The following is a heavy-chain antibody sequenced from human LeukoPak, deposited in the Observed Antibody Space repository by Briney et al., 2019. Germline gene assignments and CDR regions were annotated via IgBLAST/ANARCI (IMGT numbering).Heavy chain of an antibody. J-gene: IGHJ4*02. CDR1: GFTFSSYS. V-gene: IGHV3-21*01. Sequence: GGSLRLSCAASGFTFSSYSMNWVRQAPGKGLEWVSSISSSSSYIYYADSVKGRFTISRDNAKNQLYLKMNSLRAEDTAVYYCARNLIAFGGVIANALDYWGQGTLVTVSS. CDR3: ARNLIAFGGVIANALDY. CDR2: ISSSSSYI. D-gene: IGHD3-16*02.